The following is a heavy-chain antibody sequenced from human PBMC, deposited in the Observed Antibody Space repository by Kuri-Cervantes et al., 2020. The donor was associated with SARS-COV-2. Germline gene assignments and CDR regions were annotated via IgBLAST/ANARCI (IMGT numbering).Heavy chain of an antibody. Sequence: LRLSCAISGDSVSSNSAAWNWIRQSPSRGLEWLGRTYYRSKWYNDYAVSVKSRMTINPDTSKNQFSLQLNSVTPEDTAVYYCAMARRGWGHFDYWGQGTLVTVSS. V-gene: IGHV6-1*01. J-gene: IGHJ4*02. D-gene: IGHD3-10*01. CDR1: GDSVSSNSAA. CDR3: AMARRGWGHFDY. CDR2: TYYRSKWYN.